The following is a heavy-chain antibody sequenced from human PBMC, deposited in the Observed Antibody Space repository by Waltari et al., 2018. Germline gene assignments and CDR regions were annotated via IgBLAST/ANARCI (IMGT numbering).Heavy chain of an antibody. V-gene: IGHV3-23*01. CDR1: GFTFSSYV. CDR2: IGSSGDT. J-gene: IGHJ6*02. D-gene: IGHD1-26*01. CDR3: ARGSKDSGRDV. Sequence: EVQLLESGGRLVQPGGSLRLCCAAAGFTFSSYVLIWVRQAPGKGLEWVSSIGSSGDTYYAGSVKGRFTISRDNSKNTLYLQMNSLRAEDTALYYCARGSKDSGRDVWGQGTTVTVSS.